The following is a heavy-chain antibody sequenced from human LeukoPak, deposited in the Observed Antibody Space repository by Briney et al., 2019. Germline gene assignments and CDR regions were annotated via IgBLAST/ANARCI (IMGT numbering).Heavy chain of an antibody. Sequence: SVKVSCKASGYTFTSYGISRVRQAPGQGLEWMRGIIPIFGTANYAQKFQGRVTITADKSTSTAYMELSSLRSEDTAVYYCARGELLGTYYHYMDVWGKGTTVTVSS. CDR3: ARGELLGTYYHYMDV. D-gene: IGHD1-26*01. V-gene: IGHV1-69*06. CDR2: IIPIFGTA. CDR1: GYTFTSYG. J-gene: IGHJ6*03.